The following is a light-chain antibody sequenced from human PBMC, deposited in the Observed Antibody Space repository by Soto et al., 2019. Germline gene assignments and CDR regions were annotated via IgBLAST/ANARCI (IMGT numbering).Light chain of an antibody. CDR2: EVN. CDR1: SSDVGGYNY. CDR3: SSYAGSSHV. V-gene: IGLV2-8*01. Sequence: QPALTQPPSASGSPGQSVAISCTGTSSDVGGYNYVSWYQQHPGKAPKLMIYEVNKRPSGVPDRFSGSKSGNTASLTVSGLQAEDEADYYCSSYAGSSHVFGTGTKGTVL. J-gene: IGLJ1*01.